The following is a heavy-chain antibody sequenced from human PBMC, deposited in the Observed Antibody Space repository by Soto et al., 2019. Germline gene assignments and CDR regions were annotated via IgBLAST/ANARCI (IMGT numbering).Heavy chain of an antibody. CDR1: GGSISSGDYY. CDR2: IYYSGST. V-gene: IGHV4-30-4*01. CDR3: ARTSYDSSGYSPLDY. D-gene: IGHD3-22*01. Sequence: SETLSLTSNVSGGSISSGDYYWSWIRQPPGQGLEWIGYIYYSGSTYYNPSLKSRVTISVDTSKNQFALKLSSVTAADTAVYYCARTSYDSSGYSPLDYWGQGTLVTVSS. J-gene: IGHJ4*02.